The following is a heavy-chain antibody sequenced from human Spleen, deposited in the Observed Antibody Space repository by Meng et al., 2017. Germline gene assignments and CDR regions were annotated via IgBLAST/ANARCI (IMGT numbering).Heavy chain of an antibody. Sequence: GESLKISCAASGFTFSNAWMSWVRQAPGKGLEWVGRIKSKTDGGTTDYAAPVKGRFTISRDDSKNTLYLQMNSLKTEDTAVYYCTTVYEYYDILTGYHTIDYWGQGTLVTVSS. D-gene: IGHD3-9*01. CDR3: TTVYEYYDILTGYHTIDY. CDR1: GFTFSNAW. J-gene: IGHJ4*02. CDR2: IKSKTDGGTT. V-gene: IGHV3-15*01.